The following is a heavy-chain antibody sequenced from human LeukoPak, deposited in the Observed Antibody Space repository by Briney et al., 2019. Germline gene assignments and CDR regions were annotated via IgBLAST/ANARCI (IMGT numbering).Heavy chain of an antibody. CDR1: GFTFSSYG. CDR3: ARGDLTGYFTDY. D-gene: IGHD3-9*01. Sequence: GGSLRLSCAASGFTFSSYGMHWVRQAPGKGLVWISRIYTDGSRIHYADSVRGRFTISRDNAKNTLYPQMDSLRAEDTAVYYCARGDLTGYFTDYWGQGSLVTVSS. J-gene: IGHJ4*02. CDR2: IYTDGSRI. V-gene: IGHV3-74*01.